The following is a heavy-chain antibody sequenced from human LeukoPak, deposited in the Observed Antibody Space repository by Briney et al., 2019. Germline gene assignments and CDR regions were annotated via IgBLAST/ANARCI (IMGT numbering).Heavy chain of an antibody. Sequence: GGSLRLSCAASGFTFNSYAMYWVRQAPGKGLEWVSGIFGSGGSAHYADSVKGRFTNFRDNSKNTVYLQMNSLRAEDTAVYYCAKTTTGYSSGRYPGWPVDYWGQGTLVTVSS. V-gene: IGHV3-23*01. CDR2: IFGSGGSA. D-gene: IGHD6-19*01. J-gene: IGHJ4*02. CDR1: GFTFNSYA. CDR3: AKTTTGYSSGRYPGWPVDY.